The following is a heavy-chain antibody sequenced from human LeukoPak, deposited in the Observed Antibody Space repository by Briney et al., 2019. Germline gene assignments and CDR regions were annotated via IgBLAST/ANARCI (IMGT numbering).Heavy chain of an antibody. CDR3: ARVKGIAAAGGDYFDY. CDR2: ISYDGSNK. D-gene: IGHD6-13*01. J-gene: IGHJ4*02. CDR1: GFTFSSYG. Sequence: GRSLRLSCAASGFTFSSYGMHWVRQAPGKGLEWVAVISYDGSNKYYADSVKGRFTISRDNSKNTLYLQMNSLRAEDTAVYYCARVKGIAAAGGDYFDYWGQGTLVTVSS. V-gene: IGHV3-30*03.